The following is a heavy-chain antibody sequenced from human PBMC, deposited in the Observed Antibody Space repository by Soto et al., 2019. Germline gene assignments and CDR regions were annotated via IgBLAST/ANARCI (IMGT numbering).Heavy chain of an antibody. J-gene: IGHJ4*02. CDR3: AKDVVGSNPTFDY. CDR2: ISWNGGTT. D-gene: IGHD3-16*02. Sequence: EVQLVESGGVVVQPGGSLRLSCAASGFTFDDYTMHWVRQAPGKGLEWVSLISWNGGTTYYVDSVKGRFTISRDNSKNSLYLQVNSLRSEDTALYYCAKDVVGSNPTFDYWGRGTLVTVSS. V-gene: IGHV3-43*01. CDR1: GFTFDDYT.